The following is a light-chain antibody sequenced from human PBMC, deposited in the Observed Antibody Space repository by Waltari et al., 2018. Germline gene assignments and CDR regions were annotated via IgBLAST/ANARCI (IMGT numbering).Light chain of an antibody. J-gene: IGLJ7*01. Sequence: QSALTQPASVSGSPGQSITISCTGTRSDVGGYKYVSWYQQHPGKAPKLMIYDVSKRPSGVSMRTSGAKSGNTASLTISGLQAEDEADYYCRSYTSSTDAVFGGGTTLNVL. CDR1: RSDVGGYKY. CDR2: DVS. CDR3: RSYTSSTDAV. V-gene: IGLV2-14*01.